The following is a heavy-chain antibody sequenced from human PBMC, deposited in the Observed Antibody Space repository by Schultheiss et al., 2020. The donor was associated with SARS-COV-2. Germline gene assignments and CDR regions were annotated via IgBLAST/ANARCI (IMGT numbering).Heavy chain of an antibody. Sequence: SETLSLTCTVSGGSVSSGSYYWSWIRQPPGKGLEWIGYIYSSGSTYNNPSLKSRVTISVDTSKNQFSLKLSSVTAADTAVYYCGRVMNRESAIDYWGQGTLVTVSS. D-gene: IGHD2-2*02. J-gene: IGHJ4*02. CDR3: GRVMNRESAIDY. V-gene: IGHV4-61*01. CDR1: GGSVSSGSYY. CDR2: IYSSGST.